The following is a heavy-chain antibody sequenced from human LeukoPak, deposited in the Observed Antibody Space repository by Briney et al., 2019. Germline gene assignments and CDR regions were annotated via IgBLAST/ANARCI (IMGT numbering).Heavy chain of an antibody. J-gene: IGHJ4*02. Sequence: GGSLRLSCAASGFTLSSYAMHWVRQAPGKGLEWVAVRSYDGSNKYYADSVKGRFTVSRDNSKNTLYLQMNSLRAEDTAVYYCAREVAHCGGDCYSHFDYWGQGTLVTVSS. D-gene: IGHD2-21*02. CDR1: GFTLSSYA. CDR2: RSYDGSNK. V-gene: IGHV3-30-3*01. CDR3: AREVAHCGGDCYSHFDY.